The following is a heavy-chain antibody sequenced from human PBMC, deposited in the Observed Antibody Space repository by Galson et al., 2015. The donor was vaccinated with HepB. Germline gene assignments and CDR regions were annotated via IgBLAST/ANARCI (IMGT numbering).Heavy chain of an antibody. J-gene: IGHJ5*02. V-gene: IGHV4-38-2*01. Sequence: ETLSLTCGVSGYSISSGYYWGWIRQPPGKGLEWVANMYYSGSTFYNPSLKSRATISLDTSKNQFSLKIDSLTAADTAVYYCVRGNEVLTPTWGPGTLVTVSS. CDR3: VRGNEVLTPT. CDR1: GYSISSGYY. CDR2: MYYSGST. D-gene: IGHD4/OR15-4a*01.